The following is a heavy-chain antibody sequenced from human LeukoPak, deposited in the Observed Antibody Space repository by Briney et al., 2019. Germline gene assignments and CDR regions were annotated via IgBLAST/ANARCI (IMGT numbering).Heavy chain of an antibody. Sequence: PSQTLSLTCTASGGSISSGGYYWSWIRQHPGKGLEWIGYIYYSGSTYYNPSLKSRVTISVDTSKNQFSLKLSSMTAADTAVYYCARVYCSSTSCYAPWFDPWGQGTLVTVSS. V-gene: IGHV4-31*03. CDR3: ARVYCSSTSCYAPWFDP. CDR2: IYYSGST. D-gene: IGHD2-2*01. CDR1: GGSISSGGYY. J-gene: IGHJ5*02.